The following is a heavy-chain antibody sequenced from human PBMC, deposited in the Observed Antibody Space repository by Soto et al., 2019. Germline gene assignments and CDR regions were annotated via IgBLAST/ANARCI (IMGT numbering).Heavy chain of an antibody. J-gene: IGHJ4*02. CDR1: GYTFSNYG. Sequence: ASVKVSCKTSGYTFSNYGINWVRQAPGQGLEWMGWISAYNGNTNYAQKLQGRVTMTTDTSTSTAYMELRSLRSDDTAVYYCAREAAAGTLDYWGQGTLVTVSS. CDR3: AREAAAGTLDY. D-gene: IGHD6-13*01. V-gene: IGHV1-18*01. CDR2: ISAYNGNT.